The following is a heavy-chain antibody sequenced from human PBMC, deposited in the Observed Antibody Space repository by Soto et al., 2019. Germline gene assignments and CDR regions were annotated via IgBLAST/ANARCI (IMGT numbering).Heavy chain of an antibody. D-gene: IGHD5-12*01. CDR3: ARGDGYNPGAFDI. CDR2: IYHSGST. J-gene: IGHJ3*02. CDR1: GGSISSGGYS. Sequence: QLQLQESGSGLVKPSQTLSLTCAVSGGSISSGGYSWSWIRQPPGKGLEWIGYIYHSGSTYYNPSLKSRVTLSVDRSKHQFSLKLSSVTAADTAVYYCARGDGYNPGAFDIWGQGTMVTVSS. V-gene: IGHV4-30-2*01.